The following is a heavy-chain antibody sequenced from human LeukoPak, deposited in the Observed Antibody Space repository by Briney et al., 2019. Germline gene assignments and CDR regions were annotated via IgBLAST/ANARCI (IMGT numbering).Heavy chain of an antibody. CDR2: IYTSGST. V-gene: IGHV4-4*07. CDR3: ARDIRGEGDFDY. J-gene: IGHJ4*02. Sequence: PSETLSLTCTVSGYSISSSYYWSWIRQPAGKGLEWIGRIYTSGSTNYNPSLKSRVTMSVDTSKNQFSLKLSSVTAADTAVYYCARDIRGEGDFDYWGQGTLVTVSS. D-gene: IGHD3-16*01. CDR1: GYSISSSYY.